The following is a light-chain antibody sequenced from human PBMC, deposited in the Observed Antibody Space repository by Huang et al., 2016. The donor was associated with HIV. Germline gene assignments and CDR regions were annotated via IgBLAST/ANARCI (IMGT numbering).Light chain of an antibody. CDR3: QQRSNRPLT. V-gene: IGKV3-11*01. CDR2: DAA. J-gene: IGKJ4*01. Sequence: EIVLTQSPATLSLSPGERATLSCRASQSVNTCLAWYQQKPGQAPRLLIYDAANRATGIPARFSGSGSGTDFTLTISSLEPEDCAVYYCQQRSNRPLTFGGGTKVEIK. CDR1: QSVNTC.